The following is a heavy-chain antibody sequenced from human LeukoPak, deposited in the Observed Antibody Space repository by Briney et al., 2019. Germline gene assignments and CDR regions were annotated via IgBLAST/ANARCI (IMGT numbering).Heavy chain of an antibody. CDR3: ARAPGYCSGGSCYSGAFDI. CDR2: INSSGGST. D-gene: IGHD2-15*01. CDR1: GYTFTSYY. V-gene: IGHV1-46*01. Sequence: ASVKVSCKASGYTFTSYYIHWVRQAPGQGLEWMGIINSSGGSTTYAQKFQARVTMTRDTSTSTVYMELSSLRSEDTAVYYCARAPGYCSGGSCYSGAFDIWGQGTIITVSS. J-gene: IGHJ3*02.